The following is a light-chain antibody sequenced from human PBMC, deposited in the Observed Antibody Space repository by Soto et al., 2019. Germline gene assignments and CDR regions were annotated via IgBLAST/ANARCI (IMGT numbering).Light chain of an antibody. J-gene: IGKJ5*01. Sequence: EIVLTQSPATLSLSPGERATLSCRASHSVSNFLAWYQQKPGQAPRLLISAASNRATGIPARFSGSGSGTDFSLTISSLEPDDFAVYFCQQRSDWPLMTFGQGTRLEIK. CDR1: HSVSNF. CDR3: QQRSDWPLMT. CDR2: AAS. V-gene: IGKV3-11*01.